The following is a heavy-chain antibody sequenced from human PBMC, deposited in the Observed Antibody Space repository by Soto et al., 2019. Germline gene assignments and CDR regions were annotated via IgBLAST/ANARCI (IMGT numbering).Heavy chain of an antibody. J-gene: IGHJ4*02. CDR3: ASHQGDSSDWHTYFDF. D-gene: IGHD6-19*01. V-gene: IGHV3-23*01. Sequence: GGSLRLSCAASGFTFSSYAMSWVRQAPGKGLEWVSGINNSGVSTYYADSVKGRFTISRDNSQNTLYLQMNSLRAEDTALYYYASHQGDSSDWHTYFDFWGQGILVTVSS. CDR1: GFTFSSYA. CDR2: INNSGVST.